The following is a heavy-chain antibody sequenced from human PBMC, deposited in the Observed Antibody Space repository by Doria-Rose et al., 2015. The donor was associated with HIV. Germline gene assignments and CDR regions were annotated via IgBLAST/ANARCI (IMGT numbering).Heavy chain of an antibody. CDR3: ARIKSSRWYHKYYFDF. D-gene: IGHD6-13*01. CDR2: NFSDDER. Sequence: SGPVLVKPTETLTLTCTVSGVSPSSPGMGLSWIRQPPGKALEWLANNFSDDERSYTSSLKSRLTISRGTSKSQVVLTMTDMDPVDTATYYCARIKSSRWYHKYYFDFWGQGTLVIVSA. CDR1: GVSPSSPGMG. V-gene: IGHV2-26*01. J-gene: IGHJ4*02.